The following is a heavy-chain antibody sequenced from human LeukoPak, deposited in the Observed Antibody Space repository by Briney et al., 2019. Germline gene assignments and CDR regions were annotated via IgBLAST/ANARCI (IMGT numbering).Heavy chain of an antibody. CDR3: VKDSSGYYYSYEY. V-gene: IGHV3-23*01. D-gene: IGHD3-22*01. CDR1: GFTFSSYA. J-gene: IGHJ4*02. Sequence: PGGSLRLSCAASGFTFSSYAMSWVRQAPGKGLEWVSAISGSGGSTYYADSVKGRFTISRDNSKNTLYLQMNSLRAEDTAVYYCVKDSSGYYYSYEYWGQGTLVTVSS. CDR2: ISGSGGST.